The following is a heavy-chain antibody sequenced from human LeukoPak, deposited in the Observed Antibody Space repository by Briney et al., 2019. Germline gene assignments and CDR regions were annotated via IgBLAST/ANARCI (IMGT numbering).Heavy chain of an antibody. CDR2: INHSGST. Sequence: SETLSLTCAVYGGSFSGYYWSWIRQPPGKGLEWIGEINHSGSTNYNPSLKSRVTISVDTSKNQFSLKLSSVTAADTAVYYCASERAGWAFDIWGQGTMVTVSS. CDR3: ASERAGWAFDI. CDR1: GGSFSGYY. D-gene: IGHD6-19*01. J-gene: IGHJ3*02. V-gene: IGHV4-34*01.